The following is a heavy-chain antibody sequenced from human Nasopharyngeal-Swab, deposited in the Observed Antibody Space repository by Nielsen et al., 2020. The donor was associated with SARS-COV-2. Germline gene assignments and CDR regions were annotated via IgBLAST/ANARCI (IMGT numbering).Heavy chain of an antibody. J-gene: IGHJ4*02. Sequence: GESLKISCAASGFVFSGSAIHWVRQASGKGLEWVGRIGDKAHNYATTYAASVKGRFTISRDDSKNTAVLQMDSLNTEDTALYYCTTDYYFDYWGQGTLVSVSS. CDR2: IGDKAHNYAT. D-gene: IGHD4/OR15-4a*01. CDR1: GFVFSGSA. V-gene: IGHV3-73*01. CDR3: TTDYYFDY.